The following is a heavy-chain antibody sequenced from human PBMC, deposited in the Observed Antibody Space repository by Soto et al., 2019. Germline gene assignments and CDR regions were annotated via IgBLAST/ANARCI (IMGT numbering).Heavy chain of an antibody. J-gene: IGHJ3*02. V-gene: IGHV5-51*01. CDR3: ARQGITMVRGVIPNDAFDI. CDR1: GYSFTSYW. Sequence: PGESLKISCKGSGYSFTSYWIGWVRQMPGKGLEWMGIIYPGDSDTRYSPSFQGQVTISADKSISTAYLQWSSLKASDTAMYYCARQGITMVRGVIPNDAFDIWGQGTMVTVS. D-gene: IGHD3-10*01. CDR2: IYPGDSDT.